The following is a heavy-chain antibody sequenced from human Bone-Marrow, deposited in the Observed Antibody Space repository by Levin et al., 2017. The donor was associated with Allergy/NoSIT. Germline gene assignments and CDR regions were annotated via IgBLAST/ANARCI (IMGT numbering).Heavy chain of an antibody. D-gene: IGHD1-26*01. CDR3: ARGQSSGNLQN. J-gene: IGHJ4*02. CDR2: INHSGNT. Sequence: SETLSLTCSVSYESFTTYHWSWIRQPPGKGLEWIGEINHSGNTNYNPSLKSRVTISADTSKNQFSLRLSSVTAADTAVYYCARGQSSGNLQNWGLGTLVTVSS. CDR1: YESFTTYH. V-gene: IGHV4-34*01.